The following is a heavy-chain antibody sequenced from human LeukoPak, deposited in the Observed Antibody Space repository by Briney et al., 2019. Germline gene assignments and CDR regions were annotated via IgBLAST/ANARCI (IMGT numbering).Heavy chain of an antibody. CDR2: IYYSGST. D-gene: IGHD2-15*01. CDR3: ARDGGRDAFDI. J-gene: IGHJ3*02. V-gene: IGHV4-59*01. CDR1: GDSISNYY. Sequence: SETLSLTCTVSGDSISNYYWSWIRQPPGKGLELIGYIYYSGSTNYNPSLKSRITISVDTSKNQFSLKLSSVTTADTAVYYCARDGGRDAFDIWGQGTMVAVSS.